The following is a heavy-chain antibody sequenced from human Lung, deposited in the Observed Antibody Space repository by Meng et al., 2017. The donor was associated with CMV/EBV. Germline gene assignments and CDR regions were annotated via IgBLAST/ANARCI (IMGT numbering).Heavy chain of an antibody. Sequence: GEXXKISCAASGFTFSVYSMIWVRQAPGKGLEWVSTISSSSSFISYVDSVKGRFTISRDNAENSLYLHMHGLRAEDTAVYFCARESSGSFVLDVWGQGTTVTVSS. D-gene: IGHD3-22*01. CDR1: GFTFSVYS. V-gene: IGHV3-21*01. CDR3: ARESSGSFVLDV. CDR2: ISSSSSFI. J-gene: IGHJ6*02.